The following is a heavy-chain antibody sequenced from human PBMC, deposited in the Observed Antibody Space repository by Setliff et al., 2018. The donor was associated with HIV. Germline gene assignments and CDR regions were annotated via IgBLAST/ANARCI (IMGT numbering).Heavy chain of an antibody. D-gene: IGHD5-12*01. CDR1: GGTFRSFG. V-gene: IGHV1-69*13. CDR3: VRDGASGYLSN. Sequence: GASVKVSCKASGGTFRSFGISWVRQAPGKGLEWVGGINPMFGTANYAQKYLGSVTIRADESTITAHLELSSLTYEDTAVFYCVRDGASGYLSNWGQGTPVTSPQ. CDR2: INPMFGTA. J-gene: IGHJ4*02.